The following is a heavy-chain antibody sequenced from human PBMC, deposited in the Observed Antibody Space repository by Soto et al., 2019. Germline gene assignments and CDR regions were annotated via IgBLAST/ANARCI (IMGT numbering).Heavy chain of an antibody. V-gene: IGHV3-9*01. J-gene: IGHJ4*02. CDR1: GFTFSSYT. CDR2: ISWNSGSI. CDR3: AKDRSSGSYQKGVFFDY. D-gene: IGHD1-26*01. Sequence: EVQLLESGGGLVKPGGSLRLSCAASGFTFSSYTMTWVRQAPGKGLEWVSGISWNSGSIGYADSVKGRFTISRDNAKNSLYLQMNSLRAEDTALYYCAKDRSSGSYQKGVFFDYWGQGTLVTVSS.